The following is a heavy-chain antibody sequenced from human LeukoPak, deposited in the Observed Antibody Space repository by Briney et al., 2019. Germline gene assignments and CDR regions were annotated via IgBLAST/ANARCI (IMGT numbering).Heavy chain of an antibody. Sequence: GGSLRLSCAASGFTFSSYSMNWVRQAPGKGLEWVSSISSSSSYIYYADSVEGRSTISRDNAKNSLYLQMNSLRAEDTAVYYCARLALSYCSGGSCYSYGMDVWGQGTTVTVSS. V-gene: IGHV3-21*01. CDR3: ARLALSYCSGGSCYSYGMDV. CDR2: ISSSSSYI. D-gene: IGHD2-15*01. CDR1: GFTFSSYS. J-gene: IGHJ6*02.